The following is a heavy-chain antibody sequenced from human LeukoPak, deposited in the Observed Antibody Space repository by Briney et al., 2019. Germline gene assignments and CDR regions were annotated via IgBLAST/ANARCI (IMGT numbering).Heavy chain of an antibody. CDR1: GYTFTSYY. CDR2: INPSGGST. Sequence: ASVKVSCKASGYTFTSYYMQWVRQAPGQGLEWMGIINPSGGSTSYAQKFQDRVSMTRDTSTSTVYMELSSLRSEDTAVYYCARSQGGAYSYGTDYWGQGTLVTVSS. V-gene: IGHV1-46*01. D-gene: IGHD5-18*01. CDR3: ARSQGGAYSYGTDY. J-gene: IGHJ4*02.